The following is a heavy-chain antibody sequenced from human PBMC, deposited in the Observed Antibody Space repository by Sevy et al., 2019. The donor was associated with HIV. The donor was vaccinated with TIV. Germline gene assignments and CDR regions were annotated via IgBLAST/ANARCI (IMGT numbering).Heavy chain of an antibody. CDR2: MSGRGDSR. J-gene: IGHJ4*01. CDR3: AKDVPDQSWYDDFWSGSPCFDY. CDR1: GFRFGSQA. D-gene: IGHD3-3*01. V-gene: IGHV3-23*01. Sequence: GASLRLSCVGSGFRFGSQAMSWVRQAPGKGLEWVSGMSGRGDSRGYAHSVKGRFTISRDNSKNTVYLQMNSLTAEDTALYYCAKDVPDQSWYDDFWSGSPCFDYWGRGILVTVSS.